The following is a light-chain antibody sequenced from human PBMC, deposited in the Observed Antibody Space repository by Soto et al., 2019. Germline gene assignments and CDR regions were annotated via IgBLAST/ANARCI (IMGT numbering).Light chain of an antibody. CDR1: ESVSNY. CDR3: HQRSTWPLIT. Sequence: EIVLTQSPATLSLSPGERATLSCRASESVSNYLAWYQQKPGQAPRLLISDAATRATGIPGRFSGSGSGTDFTLTISSLEPEDFAVYYCHQRSTWPLITFGQGTRLEIK. CDR2: DAA. V-gene: IGKV3-11*01. J-gene: IGKJ5*01.